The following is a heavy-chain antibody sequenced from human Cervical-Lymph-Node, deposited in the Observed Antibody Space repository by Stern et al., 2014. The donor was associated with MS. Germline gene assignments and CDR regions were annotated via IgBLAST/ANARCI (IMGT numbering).Heavy chain of an antibody. CDR2: IRSSRSTI. J-gene: IGHJ6*02. D-gene: IGHD3-3*01. Sequence: EVQLVESGGGLVQPGGSLRLSCAASGFTFSSYSMNWVRQAPGKGLEWISYIRSSRSTIYYADSVKGRFTIPRENAKNSLYLQMNSLRDEDTAVYYCARANYDFWSGNSSFQRYYYGMDVWGQGTTVTVSS. V-gene: IGHV3-48*02. CDR1: GFTFSSYS. CDR3: ARANYDFWSGNSSFQRYYYGMDV.